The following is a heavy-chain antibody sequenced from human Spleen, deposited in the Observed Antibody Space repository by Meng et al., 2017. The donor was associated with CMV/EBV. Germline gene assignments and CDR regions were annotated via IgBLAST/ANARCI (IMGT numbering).Heavy chain of an antibody. J-gene: IGHJ3*02. CDR3: AKDYVLRFLGDAFDI. V-gene: IGHV3-43*01. Sequence: GESLKISCVASGFTFDDYTMHWVRQTPEKGLEWVSLITWIGGSTEYADSVKGRFTISRDNSKNSLYLQMNSLRTEDTALYYCAKDYVLRFLGDAFDIWGQGTMVTVSS. D-gene: IGHD3-3*01. CDR1: GFTFDDYT. CDR2: ITWIGGST.